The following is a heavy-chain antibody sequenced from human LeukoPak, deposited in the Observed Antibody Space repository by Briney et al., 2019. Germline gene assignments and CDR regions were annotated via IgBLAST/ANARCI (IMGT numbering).Heavy chain of an antibody. J-gene: IGHJ6*03. Sequence: RTSETLSLTCAVYGGSFSTYYWSWIRQPPGKGLEWIGEINHSGRTNYNPSLKSRVTISVDTSKNQFSLKLSSVTAADTAVYYCARHGPPRAGWGRKYYYMDVWGKGTTVTISS. D-gene: IGHD3-16*01. CDR3: ARHGPPRAGWGRKYYYMDV. CDR1: GGSFSTYY. CDR2: INHSGRT. V-gene: IGHV4-34*01.